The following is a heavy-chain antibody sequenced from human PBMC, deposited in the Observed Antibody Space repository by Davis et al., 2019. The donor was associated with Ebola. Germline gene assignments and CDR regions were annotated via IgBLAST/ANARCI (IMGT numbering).Heavy chain of an antibody. CDR2: ISSSSSYI. J-gene: IGHJ6*02. V-gene: IGHV3-21*01. CDR3: ARVGGIKGDV. D-gene: IGHD3-10*01. Sequence: GESLKLSCAASGFTFSSYSMNWVRQAPGKGLEWVSSISSSSSYIYYADSVKGRFTISRDNAKNSLYLQMNSLRAEDTAVYYCARVGGIKGDVWGQGTTVTVSS. CDR1: GFTFSSYS.